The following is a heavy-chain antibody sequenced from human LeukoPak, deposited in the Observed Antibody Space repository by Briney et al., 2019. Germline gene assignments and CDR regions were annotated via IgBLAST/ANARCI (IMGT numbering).Heavy chain of an antibody. J-gene: IGHJ4*02. Sequence: GGSLRLSCAASGFSLSNYWMNWVRQAPGKGLEWVANIKQDGSEKNYVDSVKGRFTISRDNAKNSLIPQMNSLRDEDTAAYYCARGVWAPFDSWGQGTLVSVSS. V-gene: IGHV3-7*01. CDR3: ARGVWAPFDS. CDR1: GFSLSNYW. D-gene: IGHD7-27*01. CDR2: IKQDGSEK.